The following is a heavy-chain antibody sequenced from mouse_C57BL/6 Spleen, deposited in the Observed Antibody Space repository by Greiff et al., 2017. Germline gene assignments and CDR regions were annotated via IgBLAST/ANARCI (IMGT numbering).Heavy chain of an antibody. CDR3: ARHPYYYGSSYGAMDY. J-gene: IGHJ4*01. V-gene: IGHV1-62-2*01. CDR1: GYTFTEYT. D-gene: IGHD1-1*01. CDR2: FYPGSGSI. Sequence: VNVVESGAELVKPGASVKLSCKASGYTFTEYTIHWVKQRSGQGLEWIGWFYPGSGSIKYNEKFKDKATLTADKSSSTVYMELSRLTSEDSAVYFCARHPYYYGSSYGAMDYWGQGTSVTVSS.